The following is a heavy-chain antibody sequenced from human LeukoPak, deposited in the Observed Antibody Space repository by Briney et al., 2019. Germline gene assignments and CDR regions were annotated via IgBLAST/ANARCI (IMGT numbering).Heavy chain of an antibody. CDR2: ISGSGGTT. CDR3: AKASIAVAGTGRYNWFDP. Sequence: GGSLRLSCAASGFTYSNYAMTWVRQAPGKGLEWVSGISGSGGTTYYADSVKGRFTISRDNSKNTLYLQMNSLRAEDTAVYYCAKASIAVAGTGRYNWFDPWGQGTLVTVSS. CDR1: GFTYSNYA. V-gene: IGHV3-23*01. J-gene: IGHJ5*02. D-gene: IGHD6-19*01.